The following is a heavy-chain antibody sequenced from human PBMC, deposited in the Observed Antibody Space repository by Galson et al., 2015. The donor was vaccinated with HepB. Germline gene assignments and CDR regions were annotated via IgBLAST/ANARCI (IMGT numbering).Heavy chain of an antibody. CDR2: ISSSSSYI. V-gene: IGHV3-21*01. Sequence: SPRLSCAASGFTFSSYSMNWVRQAPGKGLEWVSSISSSSSYIYYADSVKGRFTISRDNAKNSLYLQMNSLRAEDTAVYYCATLTRNSGYDRTADYWGQGTLVTVSS. CDR1: GFTFSSYS. D-gene: IGHD5-12*01. CDR3: ATLTRNSGYDRTADY. J-gene: IGHJ4*02.